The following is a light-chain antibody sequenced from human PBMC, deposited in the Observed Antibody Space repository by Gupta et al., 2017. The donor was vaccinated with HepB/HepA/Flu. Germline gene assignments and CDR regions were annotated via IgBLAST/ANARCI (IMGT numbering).Light chain of an antibody. J-gene: IGLJ3*02. CDR3: QSYDSSNWV. CDR2: EDN. CDR1: SGSIASNY. V-gene: IGLV6-57*03. Sequence: NFMLTQPHPVSESPGKTVTISCTRSSGSIASNYVQWYQQRPGSAPTTVIYEDNQRPSGVPDRFSGSIDSSSTSASLTISGLKTEDDADYYCQSYDSSNWVFGGGTKLTVL.